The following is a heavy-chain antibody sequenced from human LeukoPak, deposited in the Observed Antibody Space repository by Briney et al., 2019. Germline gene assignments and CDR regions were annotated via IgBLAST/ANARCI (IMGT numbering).Heavy chain of an antibody. Sequence: PSETLSLTCAVYGGSFSGYYWSWIRQPPGKGLEWIGEINHSGSTNYNPSLKSRVTISVDTSKNQFSLKLSSVTAADTAVYYCARRPDDSSGYPIWGQGTMVTVSS. CDR3: ARRPDDSSGYPI. V-gene: IGHV4-34*01. CDR2: INHSGST. J-gene: IGHJ3*02. CDR1: GGSFSGYY. D-gene: IGHD3-22*01.